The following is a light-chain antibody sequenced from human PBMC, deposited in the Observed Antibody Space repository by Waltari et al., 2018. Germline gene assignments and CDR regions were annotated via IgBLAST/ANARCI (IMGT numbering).Light chain of an antibody. CDR1: QSVLYSSNNKNY. J-gene: IGKJ1*01. V-gene: IGKV4-1*01. Sequence: DIVMTQSPDSLAVSLGEKATINCKSSQSVLYSSNNKNYLAWYQQKPGQPPKLLIYWASTRHSGVPDRFSGSGSGTEFTLTISSLQAEDVAFYYCQQYYTTPWTFGQGTKVEIK. CDR3: QQYYTTPWT. CDR2: WAS.